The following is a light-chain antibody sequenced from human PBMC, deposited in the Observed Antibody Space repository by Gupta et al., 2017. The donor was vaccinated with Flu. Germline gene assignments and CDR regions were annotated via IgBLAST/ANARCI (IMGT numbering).Light chain of an antibody. Sequence: SVGERVTITCRPSKSISIYLNCYQQKAGKAPTLLIYGTSSLQSGVPSRFSGSGSGTDFTLSISSLQPEAFATYYCQQSYITPRTFGPGTKV. CDR3: QQSYITPRT. CDR1: KSISIY. CDR2: GTS. V-gene: IGKV1-39*01. J-gene: IGKJ1*01.